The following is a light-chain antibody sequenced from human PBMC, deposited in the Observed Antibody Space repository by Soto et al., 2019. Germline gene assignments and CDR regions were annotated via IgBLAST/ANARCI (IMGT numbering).Light chain of an antibody. V-gene: IGLV2-14*01. J-gene: IGLJ1*01. CDR2: KVT. CDR3: ASSTSDSLYV. CDR1: SSDVGGNKY. Sequence: QSVLTQPASVPGSPGQSITISCTGTSSDVGGNKYVSWYQQYPGKVPKLLINKVTNRPSGVSYRFSGSKSGNTASLTISALLAEDEADYFCASSTSDSLYVFGTGTKVTVL.